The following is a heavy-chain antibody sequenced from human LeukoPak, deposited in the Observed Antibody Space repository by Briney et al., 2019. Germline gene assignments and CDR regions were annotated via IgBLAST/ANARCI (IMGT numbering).Heavy chain of an antibody. D-gene: IGHD6-6*01. Sequence: ASVKVSCKASGYTFTSYGISWVRQAPGQGPEWMGWISGYNGNTNYAQKFQGRDIMTTDTSTSTAYMELRSLRSDDTAVYYCARDGSSSSFDYWGQGTLVTVSS. J-gene: IGHJ4*02. CDR3: ARDGSSSSFDY. CDR2: ISGYNGNT. CDR1: GYTFTSYG. V-gene: IGHV1-18*01.